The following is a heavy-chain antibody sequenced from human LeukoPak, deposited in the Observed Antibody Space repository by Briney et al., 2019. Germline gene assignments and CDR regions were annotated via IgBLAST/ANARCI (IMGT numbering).Heavy chain of an antibody. Sequence: SGGSLRLSCAASGFTFSSYSMNWVRQAPGKGLEWVSSISSSSSYIYYADSVKGRFTISRDNAKNSLYLQMNSLRAEDTAVYYCAPGAMVRGASSWGQGTLSPSPQ. J-gene: IGHJ5*02. CDR3: APGAMVRGASS. V-gene: IGHV3-21*01. CDR1: GFTFSSYS. D-gene: IGHD3-10*01. CDR2: ISSSSSYI.